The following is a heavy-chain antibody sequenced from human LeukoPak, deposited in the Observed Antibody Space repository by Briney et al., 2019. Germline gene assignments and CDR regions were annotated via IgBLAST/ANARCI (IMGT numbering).Heavy chain of an antibody. CDR2: IYHTGST. J-gene: IGHJ4*02. V-gene: IGHV4-59*02. D-gene: IGHD1-1*01. CDR3: ASRKQGNDY. CDR1: GGSVSDYY. Sequence: SETLSLTCTISGGSVSDYYWSWIRQSPGKGLEWIGYIYHTGSTSHSPSLKSRVTISADTSQNQFSLKLSSVTAADTAVYYCASRKQGNDYWGQGTLVTVSS.